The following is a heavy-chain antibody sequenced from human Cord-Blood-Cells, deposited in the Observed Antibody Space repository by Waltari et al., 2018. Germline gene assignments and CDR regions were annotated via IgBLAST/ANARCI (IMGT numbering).Heavy chain of an antibody. V-gene: IGHV4-34*01. Sequence: QVQLQQWGAGLLKPSETLSLTCAVYGGSFSGYYWSWIREPQGKGREWIGEINHSGTTNYNPSLKSRITISVDTSKNQFSLKLSSVTAADTAVYYCARGSVLVLATNWFDPWGQGTLVTVSS. CDR1: GGSFSGYY. CDR2: INHSGTT. J-gene: IGHJ5*02. D-gene: IGHD2-21*01. CDR3: ARGSVLVLATNWFDP.